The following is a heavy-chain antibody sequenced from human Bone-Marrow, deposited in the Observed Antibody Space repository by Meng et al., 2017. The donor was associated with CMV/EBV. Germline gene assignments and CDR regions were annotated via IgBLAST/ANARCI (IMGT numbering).Heavy chain of an antibody. Sequence: GESLKISCAAPGFTFSSYGMHWVRQSPGKGLEWVAFIRYDGGNKYYADSVKGRFTISRDNSKNTLYLQMNSLRAEDTAVYYCAKAFLLLVSYGTPDYYFDYWGQGTLVIVSS. CDR2: IRYDGGNK. CDR3: AKAFLLLVSYGTPDYYFDY. D-gene: IGHD5-18*01. CDR1: GFTFSSYG. V-gene: IGHV3-30*02. J-gene: IGHJ4*02.